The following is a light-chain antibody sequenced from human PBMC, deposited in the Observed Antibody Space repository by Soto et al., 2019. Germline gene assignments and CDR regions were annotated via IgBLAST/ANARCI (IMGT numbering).Light chain of an antibody. V-gene: IGKV1D-16*01. CDR2: GAS. CDR3: HQYHSYPVT. CDR1: RDSGRS. Sequence: DIQMTQSPSSLSASVGDIVTITCRASRDSGRSLVWDQQKPDTAPKSLIFGASTLQSGVPSRFSSSGSGTDFTLPINNLQPEDFATYYCHQYHSYPVTFGGGTKVEI. J-gene: IGKJ4*01.